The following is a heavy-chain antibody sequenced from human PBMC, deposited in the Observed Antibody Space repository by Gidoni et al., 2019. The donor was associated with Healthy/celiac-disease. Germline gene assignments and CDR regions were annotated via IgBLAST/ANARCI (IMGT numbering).Heavy chain of an antibody. CDR2: IIPIFGTA. J-gene: IGHJ3*02. CDR1: GGTFSNYA. CDR3: ARAAFNWNDGEADAFDI. D-gene: IGHD1-20*01. Sequence: QVQLVQSVAEVQKPASSVNVSCKASGGTFSNYAIRWLRQAPGQGLEWMGGIIPIFGTANYAQKFQGRVTITADKSTSTAYMELSSLRSEDTAVYYCARAAFNWNDGEADAFDIWGQGTMVTVSS. V-gene: IGHV1-69*06.